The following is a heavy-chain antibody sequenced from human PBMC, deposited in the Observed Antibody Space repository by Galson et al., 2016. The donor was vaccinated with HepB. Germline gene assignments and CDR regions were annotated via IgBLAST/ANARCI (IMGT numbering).Heavy chain of an antibody. CDR1: GFIFSIYA. CDR2: IMHSGATT. D-gene: IGHD3-22*01. V-gene: IGHV3-23*01. CDR3: SKDFGREVYGSSGP. Sequence: SLRLSCAASGFIFSIYAMNWVRQAPGKGLEWVSTIMHSGATTYHADSVRGRFTVSRDNFRNTLYLQMNNLRPEDTAVYYCSKDFGREVYGSSGPWGQGALFTVST. J-gene: IGHJ5*02.